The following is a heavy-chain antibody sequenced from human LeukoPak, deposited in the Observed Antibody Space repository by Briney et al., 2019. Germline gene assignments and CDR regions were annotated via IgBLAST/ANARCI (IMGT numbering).Heavy chain of an antibody. J-gene: IGHJ4*02. V-gene: IGHV4-59*01. CDR3: ARLGRFLPYFDY. CDR1: GGSISSYY. CDR2: IYYSGST. D-gene: IGHD3-3*01. Sequence: PETLSLTCTVSGGSISSYYWSWIRQPPGKGLEWIGYIYYSGSTNYNPSLKSRVTISVDTSKNQFSLKLSSVTAADTAVYYCARLGRFLPYFDYWGQGTLVTVSS.